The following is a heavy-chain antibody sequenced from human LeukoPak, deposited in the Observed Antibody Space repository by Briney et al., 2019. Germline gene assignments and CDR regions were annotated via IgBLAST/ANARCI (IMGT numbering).Heavy chain of an antibody. CDR2: ISAYNGNT. CDR1: GYTCTSYG. Sequence: ASVKVSCKASGYTCTSYGISWVRQAPGQGLEWMGWISAYNGNTNYAQKLQGRVTMTTDTSTSTAYMELRSLRSDDTAVYYCATSDYCSSTSCYTGGYYYGMDVWGQGTTVTVSS. CDR3: ATSDYCSSTSCYTGGYYYGMDV. D-gene: IGHD2-2*02. V-gene: IGHV1-18*01. J-gene: IGHJ6*02.